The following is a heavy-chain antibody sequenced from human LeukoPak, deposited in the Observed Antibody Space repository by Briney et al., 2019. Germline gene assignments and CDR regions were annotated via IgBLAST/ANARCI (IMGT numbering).Heavy chain of an antibody. CDR2: ISGSVVTA. CDR3: AKDGGLWVSAHWGDS. Sequence: GGSLRLSCAASGFTFSSYAMNWVRQAPGKGLEWVSAISGSVVTAYYADSVQGRFTISRDNSKNTLYLQMNSLRAEDTAVYYCAKDGGLWVSAHWGDSWGRGTLVTVSS. V-gene: IGHV3-23*01. D-gene: IGHD7-27*01. J-gene: IGHJ4*02. CDR1: GFTFSSYA.